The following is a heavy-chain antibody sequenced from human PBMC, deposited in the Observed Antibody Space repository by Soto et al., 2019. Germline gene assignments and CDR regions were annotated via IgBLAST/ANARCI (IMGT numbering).Heavy chain of an antibody. CDR1: GFIFSNFG. V-gene: IGHV3-33*01. D-gene: IGHD6-6*01. J-gene: IGHJ4*02. Sequence: PGGSLRPSCVASGFIFSNFGMHWVRQAPGKGLEWVAVISSDEKIKQYADSVRGRFAISRDNSKNTLYLQMTSLRAEDTAIYYCARGLRSVLDYWGQGTLVTVSS. CDR2: ISSDEKIK. CDR3: ARGLRSVLDY.